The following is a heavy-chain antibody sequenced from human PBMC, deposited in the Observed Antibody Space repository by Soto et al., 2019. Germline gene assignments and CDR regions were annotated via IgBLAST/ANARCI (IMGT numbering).Heavy chain of an antibody. D-gene: IGHD3-22*01. Sequence: QVQLVQSGAEVKKPGSSVKVSCKASGGTFSSYAISWVRQAPGQGLEWMGGIIPIFGTANYAQKFQGRVRITVAESTRRAYMGLSSLRSEHTAVYYCARDPYDSDYYYGMDAWGQGTTGIVSS. CDR1: GGTFSSYA. V-gene: IGHV1-69*12. CDR2: IIPIFGTA. J-gene: IGHJ6*02. CDR3: ARDPYDSDYYYGMDA.